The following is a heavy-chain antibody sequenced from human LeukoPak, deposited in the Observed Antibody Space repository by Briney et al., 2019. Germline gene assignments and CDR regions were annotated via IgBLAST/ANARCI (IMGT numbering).Heavy chain of an antibody. CDR2: ISGSGGST. Sequence: GGSLRLSCAASGFTFSSYAMSWVRQAPGKGLEWVSAISGSGGSTYYADSVKGRFTISRDTSRNTLYLQMNSLRVEDTAVYYCAKDSKGTTWLDAFDIWGQGTMVTVSS. V-gene: IGHV3-23*01. J-gene: IGHJ3*02. CDR1: GFTFSSYA. D-gene: IGHD1-26*01. CDR3: AKDSKGTTWLDAFDI.